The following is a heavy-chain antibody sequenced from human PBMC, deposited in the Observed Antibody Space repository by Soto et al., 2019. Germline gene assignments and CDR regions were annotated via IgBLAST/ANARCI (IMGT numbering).Heavy chain of an antibody. CDR3: ARPESSGYYVDY. CDR2: IYYSGST. D-gene: IGHD3-22*01. J-gene: IGHJ4*02. Sequence: PSETLSLTFTVSGGSISSSSYYWGWIRQPPGKGLEWIGSIYYSGSTYYNPSLKSRVTISVDTSKNQFSLKLSSVTAADTAVYYCARPESSGYYVDYWGQGTLVTVSS. V-gene: IGHV4-39*01. CDR1: GGSISSSSYY.